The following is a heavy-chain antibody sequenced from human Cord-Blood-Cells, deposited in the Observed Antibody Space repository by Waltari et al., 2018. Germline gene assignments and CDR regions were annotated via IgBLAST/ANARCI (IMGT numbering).Heavy chain of an antibody. CDR1: GYTFTSYA. CDR3: ARRQILINWGFDL. Sequence: QVQLVQSGAEVKKPGASVKVSCKASGYTFTSYAMHWVRQAPGQRLEWRGWINAVNGNTKYSQKVQGRVTITRDTSASTAYMELSSLRSEDTAVYYCARRQILINWGFDLWGRGTLVTVSS. CDR2: INAVNGNT. D-gene: IGHD7-27*01. V-gene: IGHV1-3*01. J-gene: IGHJ2*01.